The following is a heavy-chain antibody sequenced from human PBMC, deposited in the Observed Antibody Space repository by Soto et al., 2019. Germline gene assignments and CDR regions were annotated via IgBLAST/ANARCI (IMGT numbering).Heavy chain of an antibody. D-gene: IGHD2-8*01. V-gene: IGHV3-23*01. CDR3: TAGKLYPSLDFDY. CDR1: GFTFSSYA. Sequence: GGSLRLSCAASGFTFSSYAMSWVRQAPGKGLEWVSAISGSGGSTYYADSVKGRFTISRDNSKNTLYLQMNSLKTEDTAVYYCTAGKLYPSLDFDYWGQGTLVTVSS. CDR2: ISGSGGST. J-gene: IGHJ4*02.